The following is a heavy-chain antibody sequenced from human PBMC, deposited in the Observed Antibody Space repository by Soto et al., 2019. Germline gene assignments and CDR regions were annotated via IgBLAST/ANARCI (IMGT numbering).Heavy chain of an antibody. J-gene: IGHJ4*02. V-gene: IGHV1-2*04. CDR2: INPNSGGT. CDR1: GYTFTGYY. Sequence: QVQLVQSGAEVKKPGASVKVSCKASGYTFTGYYMHWVRQAPGHGLEWMGWINPNSGGTNYAQKFQGWVTMTRDTSISTAYMELSRLRSDDTAVYYCARESVPVVVPAAALDYWGQGTLVTVSS. D-gene: IGHD2-2*01. CDR3: ARESVPVVVPAAALDY.